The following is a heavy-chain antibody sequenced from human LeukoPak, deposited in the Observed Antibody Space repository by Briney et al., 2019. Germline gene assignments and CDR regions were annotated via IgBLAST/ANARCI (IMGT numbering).Heavy chain of an antibody. Sequence: PGRSLRLSCAASGFTFSSYGMHWVRQAPGKGLEWVAVISYDGSNKYYADSVKGRFTISRDNSKNTLYLQMNSLRAEDTAVYYCARGIRSGSRAFDIWGQGTMVTVSS. J-gene: IGHJ3*02. CDR2: ISYDGSNK. V-gene: IGHV3-30*03. D-gene: IGHD1-14*01. CDR1: GFTFSSYG. CDR3: ARGIRSGSRAFDI.